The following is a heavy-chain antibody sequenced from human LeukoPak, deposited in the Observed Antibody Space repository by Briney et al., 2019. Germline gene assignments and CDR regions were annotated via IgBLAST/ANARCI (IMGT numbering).Heavy chain of an antibody. CDR1: GYTFTGYY. D-gene: IGHD3-10*01. CDR3: ARSRELLWFGELSAHFDP. V-gene: IGHV1-2*02. J-gene: IGHJ5*02. Sequence: GASVKVSCKASGYTFTGYYMHWVRQAPGQGLEWMGWINPNSGGTNYAQKFQGRVTMTRDTSISTAYMELSRLRSDDTAVYYCARSRELLWFGELSAHFDPWGQGTLVTVSS. CDR2: INPNSGGT.